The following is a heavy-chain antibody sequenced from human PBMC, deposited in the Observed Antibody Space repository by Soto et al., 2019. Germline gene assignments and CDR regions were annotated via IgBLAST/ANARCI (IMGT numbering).Heavy chain of an antibody. V-gene: IGHV3-74*01. D-gene: IGHD2-2*01. CDR1: GFTFSSYW. CDR2: INSDGSST. J-gene: IGHJ4*02. Sequence: GGSLRLSCAASGFTFSSYWMHWVRQAPGKGLVWVSRINSDGSSTSYADSVKGRFTISRDNAKNTLYLQMNSLRAEDTAVYYCARGVFVVVPARGEVVGDDYWGQGTLVTVSS. CDR3: ARGVFVVVPARGEVVGDDY.